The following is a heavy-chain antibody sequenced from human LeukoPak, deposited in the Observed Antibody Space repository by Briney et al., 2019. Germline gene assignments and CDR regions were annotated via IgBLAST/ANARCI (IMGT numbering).Heavy chain of an antibody. D-gene: IGHD6-13*01. CDR1: GFTFSDYY. V-gene: IGHV3-11*06. Sequence: PGGSLRLSCAASGFTFSDYYMSWIRQAPGKGLEWVPYISSSSSYTNYADSVKGRFTISRDNAKNSLYLQMNSLRAEDTAVYYCARESGIAAAGDYWGQGTLVTVSS. CDR3: ARESGIAAAGDY. CDR2: ISSSSSYT. J-gene: IGHJ4*02.